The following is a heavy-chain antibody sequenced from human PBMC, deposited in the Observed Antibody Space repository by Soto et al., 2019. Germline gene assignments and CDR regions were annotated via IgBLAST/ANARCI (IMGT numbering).Heavy chain of an antibody. CDR2: INHSGGT. CDR3: AREGGESSDGLYYFDS. Sequence: PSETLSLTCAVYGGSFSAYYWSWIRQPPGKGLEWIGEINHSGGTSYNPSLKSRVTISVDTSKSQFSLKLSSVTAADTAVYFCAREGGESSDGLYYFDSWGQGSLVTVSS. D-gene: IGHD3-16*01. V-gene: IGHV4-34*01. CDR1: GGSFSAYY. J-gene: IGHJ4*02.